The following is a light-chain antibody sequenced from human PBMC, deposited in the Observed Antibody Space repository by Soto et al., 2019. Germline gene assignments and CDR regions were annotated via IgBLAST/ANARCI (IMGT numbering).Light chain of an antibody. CDR1: SSDVGGYNY. Sequence: QSALTQPASVSGSPGQSITISCTGASSDVGGYNYVSWYQHHPGKAPKLLIYDVSNRPSGISNRFSGSESDNTASLTISGLQPEDEADYYCSSYTTSNTRQIAFGTGTKVT. V-gene: IGLV2-14*03. J-gene: IGLJ1*01. CDR2: DVS. CDR3: SSYTTSNTRQIA.